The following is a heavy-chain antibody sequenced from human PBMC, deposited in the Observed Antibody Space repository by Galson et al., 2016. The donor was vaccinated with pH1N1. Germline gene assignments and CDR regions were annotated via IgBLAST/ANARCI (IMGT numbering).Heavy chain of an antibody. J-gene: IGHJ6*02. Sequence: CAISGDSVSSTNCAWDWIRQSPSRGLEWLGRTYYRSKWYNDYAVSVQSRITINPDTSKNQLSLHLNSVTPEDTVVYFCARDRGSTFFHNYGMDVWGQGTTVIVSS. D-gene: IGHD3-10*01. V-gene: IGHV6-1*01. CDR3: ARDRGSTFFHNYGMDV. CDR1: GDSVSSTNCA. CDR2: TYYRSKWYN.